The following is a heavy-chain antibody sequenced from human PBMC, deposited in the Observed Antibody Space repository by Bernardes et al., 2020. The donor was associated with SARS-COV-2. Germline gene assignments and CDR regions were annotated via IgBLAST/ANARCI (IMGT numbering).Heavy chain of an antibody. Sequence: GGSLRLSCAASGFTFSTYAMSWVRQAPGKGLEWVSTISGTGSSTYYADSVKGRFTISRDNSKNTLYLQMNSLRAEDTAVYYGATERSPYGNPSQFDYWGQGTLVTVSS. D-gene: IGHD4-17*01. V-gene: IGHV3-23*01. CDR1: GFTFSTYA. J-gene: IGHJ4*02. CDR3: ATERSPYGNPSQFDY. CDR2: ISGTGSST.